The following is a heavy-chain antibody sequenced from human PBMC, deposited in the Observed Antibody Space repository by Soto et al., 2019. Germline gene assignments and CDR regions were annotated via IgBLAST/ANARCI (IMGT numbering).Heavy chain of an antibody. V-gene: IGHV3-21*04. CDR3: ARGDGTGLYHSGWSARY. CDR2: IICSSTYI. Sequence: EVQLVESGGGLVNPGESLRVSCAASGFTFRYYSVHRVRQAPGKGLEWVSSIICSSTYIYYADRVKGRFTISRDNAKISLYLQMDSLRGDDTAVYYCARGDGTGLYHSGWSARYWGQGTLVTVSS. CDR1: GFTFRYYS. J-gene: IGHJ4*02. D-gene: IGHD6-19*01.